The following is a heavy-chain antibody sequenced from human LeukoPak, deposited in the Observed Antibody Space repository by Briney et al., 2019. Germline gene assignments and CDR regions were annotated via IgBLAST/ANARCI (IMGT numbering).Heavy chain of an antibody. V-gene: IGHV3-53*01. CDR2: IYSGGST. D-gene: IGHD3-9*01. CDR1: EFSVGSNY. Sequence: GGSLRLSCAASEFSVGSNYMTWVRQAPGKGLEWVSLIYSGGSTYYADSVTGRFTISRDNSKNTLYLPMNSLRAEDTAVYYCAKNVREADWYYYYMDVWGKGTTVTVSS. CDR3: AKNVREADWYYYYMDV. J-gene: IGHJ6*03.